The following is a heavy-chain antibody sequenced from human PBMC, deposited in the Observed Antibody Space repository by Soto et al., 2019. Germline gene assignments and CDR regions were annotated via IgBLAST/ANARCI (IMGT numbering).Heavy chain of an antibody. Sequence: SETLSLTCAVYGGSFSGYYWSWIRQPPGKGLEWIGEINPSGSTNYNPSLKSRVTISVYASKNQFSLKLSSVTAADTAVYYCARKEAVSPDQWEFGVVNWFEPWGKGTLVT. CDR3: ARKEAVSPDQWEFGVVNWFEP. D-gene: IGHD3-3*01. CDR1: GGSFSGYY. CDR2: INPSGST. V-gene: IGHV4-34*01. J-gene: IGHJ5*02.